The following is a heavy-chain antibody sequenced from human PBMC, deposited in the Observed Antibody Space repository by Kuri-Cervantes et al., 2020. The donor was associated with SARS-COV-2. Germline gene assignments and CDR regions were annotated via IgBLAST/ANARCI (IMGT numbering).Heavy chain of an antibody. J-gene: IGHJ4*02. CDR3: ARDLSWGYPYYFDY. D-gene: IGHD3-16*01. V-gene: IGHV3-30-3*01. CDR2: ISYDGSNK. CDR1: GFTFSSYA. Sequence: GESLKISCVASGFTFSSYAMHWVRQAPGKGLEWVAVISYDGSNKYYADSVKGRFTISRDNSKNTLYLQMNSLRAEDTAVYYCARDLSWGYPYYFDYWGQGTLVTVSS.